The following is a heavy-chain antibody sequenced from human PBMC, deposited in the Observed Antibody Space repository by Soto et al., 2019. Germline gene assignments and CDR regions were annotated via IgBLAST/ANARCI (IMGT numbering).Heavy chain of an antibody. CDR2: FYWDDDK. V-gene: IGHV2-5*02. CDR3: ARLTRGVYDLDRLWEKFDY. D-gene: IGHD5-12*01. J-gene: IGHJ4*02. CDR1: GFSLSTNGMG. Sequence: QITVKESGLTLVKPTQTLTLTCTFSGFSLSTNGMGVGWIRQSPGKALEWLALFYWDDDKRYSPSLRSRLTITHNTSNNQVDLTMTNMNPVDPATYYCARLTRGVYDLDRLWEKFDYWGQGTLVTVSS.